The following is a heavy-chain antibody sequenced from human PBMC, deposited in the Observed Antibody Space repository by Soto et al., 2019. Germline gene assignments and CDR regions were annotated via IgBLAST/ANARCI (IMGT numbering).Heavy chain of an antibody. CDR3: ARTTYYYGSGSYYRYFDY. V-gene: IGHV4-34*01. D-gene: IGHD3-10*01. Sequence: PSETLSLTCGVYGGSFSGYYWSWIRQPPGKGLEWIGEINHSGSTNYNPSLKSRVTISVDTSKNQFSLKLSSVTAADTAVYYCARTTYYYGSGSYYRYFDYWGQGTLVTVSS. CDR1: GGSFSGYY. CDR2: INHSGST. J-gene: IGHJ4*02.